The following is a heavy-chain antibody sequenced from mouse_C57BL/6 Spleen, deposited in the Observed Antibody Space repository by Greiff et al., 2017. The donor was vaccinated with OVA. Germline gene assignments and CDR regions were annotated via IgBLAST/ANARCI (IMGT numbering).Heavy chain of an antibody. CDR2: ISGGGGNT. V-gene: IGHV5-9*01. J-gene: IGHJ1*03. CDR1: GFTFSSYT. D-gene: IGHD2-2*01. CDR3: ARQRGYDPHWYFDV. Sequence: EVQVVESGGGLVKPGGSLKLSCAASGFTFSSYTMSWVRQTPEKRLEWVATISGGGGNTYYPDSVKGRFTISRDNAKNTLYLQMSSLRSEDTALYYGARQRGYDPHWYFDVWGTGTTVTVSS.